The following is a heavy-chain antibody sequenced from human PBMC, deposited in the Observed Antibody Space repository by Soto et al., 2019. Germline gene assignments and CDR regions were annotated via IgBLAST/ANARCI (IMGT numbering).Heavy chain of an antibody. V-gene: IGHV4-4*02. CDR1: GGGLHGSNW. J-gene: IGHJ5*02. Sequence: PSETMSLTCAVSGGGLHGSNWWSCVRRPPGKGLEWIGEIYHSGSTNYNPSLKSRVTISVDKSKNQFSLKLSSVTAADTAVYYCARTSCGYNWCDPGGQRTLGSVSS. D-gene: IGHD2-15*01. CDR3: ARTSCGYNWCDP. CDR2: IYHSGST.